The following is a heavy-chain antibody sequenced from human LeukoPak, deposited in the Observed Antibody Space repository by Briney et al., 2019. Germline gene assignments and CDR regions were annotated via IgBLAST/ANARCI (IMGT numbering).Heavy chain of an antibody. V-gene: IGHV3-30*02. J-gene: IGHJ4*02. D-gene: IGHD2-15*01. CDR2: IWYDGSNK. CDR1: GFPFKNYG. Sequence: GGSLRLSCAASGFPFKNYGIHWVRQAPGKGREWVAFIWYDGSNKYYADSVKGRFTISRDNSRNTLFLQMNSLRVEDTAVYYCATDRATQYFDYWGQGTLVSVPS. CDR3: ATDRATQYFDY.